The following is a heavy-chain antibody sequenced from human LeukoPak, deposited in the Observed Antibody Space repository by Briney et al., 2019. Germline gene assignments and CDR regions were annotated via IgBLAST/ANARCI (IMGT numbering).Heavy chain of an antibody. V-gene: IGHV3-74*01. CDR1: GFTFSSYW. CDR3: ARVGPVLRYFDWLTFPDLFDY. CDR2: INSDGSST. D-gene: IGHD3-9*01. J-gene: IGHJ4*02. Sequence: GGSLRLSCAASGFTFSSYWMHWVRQAPGKGLVWVSRINSDGSSTSYADSVKGRFTISRDNAKNTLYLQMNSLRAEDTAVYYCARVGPVLRYFDWLTFPDLFDYWGRGTLVTVSS.